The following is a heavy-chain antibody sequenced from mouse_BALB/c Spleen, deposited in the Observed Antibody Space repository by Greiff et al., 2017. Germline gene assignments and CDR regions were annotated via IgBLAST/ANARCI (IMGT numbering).Heavy chain of an antibody. CDR3: ARRGYYRYDIDY. CDR2: INPSSGYT. J-gene: IGHJ2*01. V-gene: IGHV1-4*02. D-gene: IGHD2-14*01. Sequence: VQGVESAAELARPGASVKMSCKASGYTFTSYTMHWVKQRPGQGLEWIGYINPSSGYTEYNQKFKDKTTLTADKSSSTAYMQLSSLTSEDSAVYYCARRGYYRYDIDYWGQGTTLTVSS. CDR1: GYTFTSYT.